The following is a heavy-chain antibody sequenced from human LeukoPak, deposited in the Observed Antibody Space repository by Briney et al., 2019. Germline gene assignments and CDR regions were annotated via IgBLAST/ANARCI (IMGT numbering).Heavy chain of an antibody. CDR3: AMSVEMAAIPSFDY. J-gene: IGHJ4*02. V-gene: IGHV1-3*04. Sequence: ASVKVSCKTSGHIFTTHYIHWMRQAPGQRLEWLGRVNTDNTKSEYSQKFQGRVIITRDTSASTAFMEMSGLRSEDTAMYYCAMSVEMAAIPSFDYWGQGTLVTVSS. D-gene: IGHD5-24*01. CDR2: VNTDNTKS. CDR1: GHIFTTHY.